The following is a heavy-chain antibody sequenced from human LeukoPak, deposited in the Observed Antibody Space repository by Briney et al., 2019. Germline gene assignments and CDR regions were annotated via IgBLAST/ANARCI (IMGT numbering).Heavy chain of an antibody. V-gene: IGHV1-2*02. J-gene: IGHJ4*02. Sequence: ASVKVSCKASGYTFIDFYIHWVRQAPGQGLECVGWITPKSGDTYSPQRFQGRVTMTRDASISTAYMELSSLRSDDTAVYFCARVRLADERAWAYWGQGTLVTVSS. CDR3: ARVRLADERAWAY. CDR2: ITPKSGDT. D-gene: IGHD3-3*02. CDR1: GYTFIDFY.